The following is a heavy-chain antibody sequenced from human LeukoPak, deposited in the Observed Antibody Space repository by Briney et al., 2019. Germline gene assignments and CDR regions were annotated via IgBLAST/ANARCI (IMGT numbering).Heavy chain of an antibody. CDR2: ISAKKGNT. CDR1: GGTFSSYA. D-gene: IGHD6-19*01. J-gene: IGHJ4*02. CDR3: ARDMYSSGRVPFDY. V-gene: IGHV1-18*01. Sequence: ASVKVSCKASGGTFSSYAISWVRQAPGQGLEWMGWISAKKGNTDYAQKLQGRVTMTTDTSTSTAYMELRSLRSDDTAVYYCARDMYSSGRVPFDYWGQGTLVTVSS.